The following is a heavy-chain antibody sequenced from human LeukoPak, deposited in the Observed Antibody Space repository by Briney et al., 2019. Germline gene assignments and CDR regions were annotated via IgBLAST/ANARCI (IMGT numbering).Heavy chain of an antibody. J-gene: IGHJ6*02. Sequence: SETLSLTCTVSGGSISSYYWSWIRQPPGKGLEWIGYIYYSGSTNYNPSLKSRVTMSVDTSKNQFSLKLSSVTAADTAVYYCARGRRQGYCSGGSCHRYYYYYYGMDVWGQGTTVTVSS. V-gene: IGHV4-59*12. D-gene: IGHD2-15*01. CDR1: GGSISSYY. CDR2: IYYSGST. CDR3: ARGRRQGYCSGGSCHRYYYYYYGMDV.